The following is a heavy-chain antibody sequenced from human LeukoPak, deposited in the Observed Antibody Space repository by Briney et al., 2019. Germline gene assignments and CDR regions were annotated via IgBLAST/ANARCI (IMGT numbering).Heavy chain of an antibody. V-gene: IGHV3-23*01. CDR2: ISGSGGST. J-gene: IGHJ4*02. CDR1: GLTFSSYA. CDR3: AKGYGDYPYYFDY. D-gene: IGHD4-17*01. Sequence: GGSLRLSCAASGLTFSSYAMSWVRQAPGKGLEWVSAISGSGGSTYYADSVKGRFTISRDNPKNTLYLQMNSLRAEDTAVYYCAKGYGDYPYYFDYWGQGTLVTVSS.